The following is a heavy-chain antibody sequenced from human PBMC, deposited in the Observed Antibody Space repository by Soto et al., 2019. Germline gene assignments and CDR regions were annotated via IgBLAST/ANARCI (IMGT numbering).Heavy chain of an antibody. D-gene: IGHD5-18*01. Sequence: QVQLQESGPGLVKPSQTLSLTCSVSGGSISSGDYYWSWIRQPPGKGLEWIGYIYYSGSTYYNPSLKSRVTISVDTSKNQFSLKLSSVTAADTAVYYCARADGYSPYPFDYWGQGTLVTVSS. CDR3: ARADGYSPYPFDY. CDR2: IYYSGST. J-gene: IGHJ4*02. V-gene: IGHV4-30-4*01. CDR1: GGSISSGDYY.